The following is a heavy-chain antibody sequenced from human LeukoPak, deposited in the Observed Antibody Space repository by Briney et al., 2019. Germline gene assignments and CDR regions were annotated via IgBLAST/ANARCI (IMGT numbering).Heavy chain of an antibody. Sequence: GGSLRLSCAASGFTVSSNYMNWVRQAPGKELEWVSYISSSASTIYYADSVKGRFTISRDNAKNSLYLQMNSLRAEDTAVYYCAELGITMIGGVWGKGTTVTISS. D-gene: IGHD3-10*02. CDR3: AELGITMIGGV. CDR2: ISSSASTI. J-gene: IGHJ6*04. V-gene: IGHV3-48*03. CDR1: GFTVSSNY.